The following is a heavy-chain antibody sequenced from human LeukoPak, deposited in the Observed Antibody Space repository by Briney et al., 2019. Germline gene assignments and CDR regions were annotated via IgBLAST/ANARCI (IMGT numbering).Heavy chain of an antibody. D-gene: IGHD3-22*01. CDR3: ARDNYYDSSGLSSIDAFDI. CDR2: ISAYNGNT. Sequence: GASVKVSCKASGYTFTSYGISWVRQAPGQGLEWMGWISAYNGNTNYAQKLQGRVTMTTDTSTSTAYMELRSLRSDDTAVYYCARDNYYDSSGLSSIDAFDIWGQGTMVTVSS. V-gene: IGHV1-18*01. CDR1: GYTFTSYG. J-gene: IGHJ3*02.